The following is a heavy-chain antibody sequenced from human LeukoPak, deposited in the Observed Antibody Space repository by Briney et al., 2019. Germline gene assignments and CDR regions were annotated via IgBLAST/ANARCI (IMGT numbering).Heavy chain of an antibody. CDR2: ISSSGSTI. D-gene: IGHD6-19*01. CDR3: AKETGYSSGWYDY. CDR1: GFTFSSYE. J-gene: IGHJ4*02. Sequence: GGSLRLSCAASGFTFSSYEMNWVRQAPGKGLEWVSYISSSGSTIYYADSVKGRFTISRDNSKNTLYLQMNSLRAEDTAVYYCAKETGYSSGWYDYWGQGTLVTVSS. V-gene: IGHV3-48*03.